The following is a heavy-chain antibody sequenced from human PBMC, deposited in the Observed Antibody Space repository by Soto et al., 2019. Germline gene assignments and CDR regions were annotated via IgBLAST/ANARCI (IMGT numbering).Heavy chain of an antibody. CDR3: VRQGFGRLHGLVDV. CDR1: DDSSSSYK. J-gene: IGHJ6*02. Sequence: PSETLSLTCTVSDDSSSSYKRSWIRQPPGRRLEWIGYIDSNGGTSYNPSLQSRVTISRDTPTKPFLLKVSSVTAADKAVYYCVRQGFGRLHGLVDVWGQGTTVTVS. V-gene: IGHV4-59*08. CDR2: IDSNGGT. D-gene: IGHD3-10*01.